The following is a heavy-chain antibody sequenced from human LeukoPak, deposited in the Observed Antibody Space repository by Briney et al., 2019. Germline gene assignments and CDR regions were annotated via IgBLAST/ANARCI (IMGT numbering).Heavy chain of an antibody. CDR1: GFTFSNAW. CDR3: TRVRDSSAYHAFDI. CDR2: IKTKTDGGTT. J-gene: IGHJ3*02. D-gene: IGHD3-22*01. Sequence: GGSLRLSCAASGFTFSNAWMSWVRQAPGKGLEWVGRIKTKTDGGTTDYAAPVKGRFTISRDDSKNTLYLRMNSLKTEDTAVYYCTRVRDSSAYHAFDIWGQGTMVTVSS. V-gene: IGHV3-15*01.